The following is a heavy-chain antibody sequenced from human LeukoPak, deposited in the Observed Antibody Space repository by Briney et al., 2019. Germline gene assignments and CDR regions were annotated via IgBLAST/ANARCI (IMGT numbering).Heavy chain of an antibody. CDR1: GGSISSGGYY. CDR3: AALLGDSSGYYMYYFDY. J-gene: IGHJ4*02. Sequence: PSETLSLTCTVSGGSISSGGYYWSWIRQHPGKGLEWIGYIYYSGSTYYNPSLKSRVTMSVDTSKNQFSLKLSSVTAADTAVYYCAALLGDSSGYYMYYFDYWGQGTLVTVSS. V-gene: IGHV4-31*03. CDR2: IYYSGST. D-gene: IGHD3-22*01.